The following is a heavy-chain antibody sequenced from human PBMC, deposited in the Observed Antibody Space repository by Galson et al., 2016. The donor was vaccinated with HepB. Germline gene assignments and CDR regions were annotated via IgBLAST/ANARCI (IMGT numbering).Heavy chain of an antibody. V-gene: IGHV5-51*01. Sequence: QSGAEVKKPGESLQISCTASGYTFTRYWIGWVRQMPGKGLEWMGIIFPGDSDTRYSPSFQGQVTISADKSINTAYLQWNNLKASDTAMYYCARGEMDTNTPYYFDYWGQGTLVTVSS. J-gene: IGHJ4*02. D-gene: IGHD5-24*01. CDR2: IFPGDSDT. CDR1: GYTFTRYW. CDR3: ARGEMDTNTPYYFDY.